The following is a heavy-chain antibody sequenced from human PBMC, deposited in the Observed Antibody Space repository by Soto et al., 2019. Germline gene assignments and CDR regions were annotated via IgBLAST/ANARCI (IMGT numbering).Heavy chain of an antibody. CDR3: ARSVAVPGAHIDY. J-gene: IGHJ4*02. Sequence: SETLSLTCSVSGGSISGSYGSWIRQSPGKGLEWLGYVYYTGSTNYSPSLRSRVSISVDTSKNEFSLRLSSVTAADTAVYFCARSVAVPGAHIDYWGQGTQVTVSS. V-gene: IGHV4-59*01. CDR1: GGSISGSY. D-gene: IGHD6-19*01. CDR2: VYYTGST.